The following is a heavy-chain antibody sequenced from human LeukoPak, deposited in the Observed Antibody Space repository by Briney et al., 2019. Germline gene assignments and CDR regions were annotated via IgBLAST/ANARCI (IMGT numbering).Heavy chain of an antibody. Sequence: GGSLRLSCAASGFTFSDYYMSWIRQAPGKGLEWVSYISSSRNYTNYADSVKGRFTVSRDNSKNTLYLQMNSLRAEDTAVYYCARVGGALLWFGELWDWGQGTLVTVSS. J-gene: IGHJ4*02. V-gene: IGHV3-11*06. CDR1: GFTFSDYY. D-gene: IGHD3-10*01. CDR3: ARVGGALLWFGELWD. CDR2: ISSSRNYT.